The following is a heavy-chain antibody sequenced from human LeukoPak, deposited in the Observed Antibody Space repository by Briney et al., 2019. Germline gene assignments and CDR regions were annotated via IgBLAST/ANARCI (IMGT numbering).Heavy chain of an antibody. D-gene: IGHD3/OR15-3a*01. CDR1: GFTFSSYT. CDR2: ISHDGGNK. CDR3: AKVDGTYY. V-gene: IGHV3-30-3*01. J-gene: IGHJ4*02. Sequence: PGGSLRLSCAASGFTFSSYTMHWVRQAPDKGLEWVAVISHDGGNKYYADSVKGRFTISRDNSKNTLYLQMNGLRAEETAVYYCAKVDGTYYWGQGTLVTVSS.